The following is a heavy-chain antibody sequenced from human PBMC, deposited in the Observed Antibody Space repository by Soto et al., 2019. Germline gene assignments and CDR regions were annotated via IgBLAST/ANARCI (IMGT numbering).Heavy chain of an antibody. CDR2: INHSGRT. D-gene: IGHD6-6*01. Sequence: QVQLQQWGAGLLKPSETLSLTCAVYGGSFSGYYWSWIRQPPGKGLEWIGAINHSGRTNYNPSLRRRVTKSVSTSKNQFSLKLSSVTAGDTAVYYCARGPYSSSSGSDAFDIWGQGTMVTVSS. J-gene: IGHJ3*02. V-gene: IGHV4-34*01. CDR3: ARGPYSSSSGSDAFDI. CDR1: GGSFSGYY.